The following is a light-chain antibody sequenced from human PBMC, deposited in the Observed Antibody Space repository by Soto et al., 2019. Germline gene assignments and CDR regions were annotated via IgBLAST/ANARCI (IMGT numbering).Light chain of an antibody. CDR2: DVS. V-gene: IGLV2-14*01. Sequence: QSVLTQPASGSGAAGQSSTISCTGTSSDVGGYNYVSWYQQHPGKAPKLMIYDVSNRPSGVSNRFSGSKSGNTASLTISGLQAEDEADYYCNSYTTSSTYVFGTGTRVTVL. J-gene: IGLJ1*01. CDR1: SSDVGGYNY. CDR3: NSYTTSSTYV.